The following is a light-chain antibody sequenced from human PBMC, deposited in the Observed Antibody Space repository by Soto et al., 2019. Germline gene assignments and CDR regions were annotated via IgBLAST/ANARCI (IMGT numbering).Light chain of an antibody. J-gene: IGKJ5*01. Sequence: DIVLTQSPGTLSLSPGEGATLSCRASQSVSSSYIAWYQQRPGQTPSLLIYGASTRATGIPDRFSGSGSGTHFTLTISRLEPGDFAVYYCQHFSGTTFTFGQGTRLEIK. V-gene: IGKV3-20*01. CDR2: GAS. CDR1: QSVSSSY. CDR3: QHFSGTTFT.